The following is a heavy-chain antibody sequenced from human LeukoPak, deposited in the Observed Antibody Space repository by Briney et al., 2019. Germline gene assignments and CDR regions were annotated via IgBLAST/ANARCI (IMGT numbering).Heavy chain of an antibody. CDR2: IYYSGST. D-gene: IGHD3-22*01. CDR1: GGSISNSGYY. J-gene: IGHJ4*02. Sequence: PSQTLSLTCTVSGGSISNSGYYWGWIRQPPGKGLEWIGNIYYSGSTYYNPSLKSRVTISVDTSKNQFSLKLSSVTAADTAAYYCAKTYYYDPFDVWGQGTLVTVSS. CDR3: AKTYYYDPFDV. V-gene: IGHV4-39*01.